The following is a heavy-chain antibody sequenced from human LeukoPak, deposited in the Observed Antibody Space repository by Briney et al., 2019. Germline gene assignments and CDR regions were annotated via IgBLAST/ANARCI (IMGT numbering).Heavy chain of an antibody. Sequence: SETLSLTCTVSGGSISSYYWSWIRQPAGKGLEWIGRIYTSGSTNYNPSLKSRVTISVDTSQNQFSLRLSSVTAADTAVYYCARGRTTQSYASSGFYPRDYWGQGTLVTVSS. V-gene: IGHV4-4*07. D-gene: IGHD3-22*01. CDR1: GGSISSYY. CDR3: ARGRTTQSYASSGFYPRDY. J-gene: IGHJ4*02. CDR2: IYTSGST.